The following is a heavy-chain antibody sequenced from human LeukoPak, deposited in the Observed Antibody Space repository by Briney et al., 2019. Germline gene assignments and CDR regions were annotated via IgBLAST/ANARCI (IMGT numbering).Heavy chain of an antibody. Sequence: SETLSLTCAVYGGSFSGYYWSWIRQPPGKGLEWIGEINHSGSTNYNPSLKSRVTISVDTSKNQFSLKLSSVTAADTAMYYCARGIVVVPAATKYYFDYWGQGTLVTVSS. D-gene: IGHD2-2*01. CDR1: GGSFSGYY. CDR2: INHSGST. V-gene: IGHV4-34*01. CDR3: ARGIVVVPAATKYYFDY. J-gene: IGHJ4*02.